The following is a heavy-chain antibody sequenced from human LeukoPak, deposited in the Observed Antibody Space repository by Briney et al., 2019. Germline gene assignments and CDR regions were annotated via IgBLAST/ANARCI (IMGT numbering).Heavy chain of an antibody. CDR2: INSDGGST. Sequence: PGGSLRLSCAASGFTFSSYWMQWVRQAPGKGLVWVSRINSDGGSTSYADSVKGRFTISRDNAKNTLYLQMNSLRAEDTAVYYCATYGDYEEVDYWGQGTLVTVSS. V-gene: IGHV3-74*01. CDR1: GFTFSSYW. CDR3: ATYGDYEEVDY. D-gene: IGHD4-17*01. J-gene: IGHJ4*02.